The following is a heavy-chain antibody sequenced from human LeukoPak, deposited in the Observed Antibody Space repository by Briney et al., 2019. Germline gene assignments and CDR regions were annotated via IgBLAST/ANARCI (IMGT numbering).Heavy chain of an antibody. CDR2: IYHSGST. D-gene: IGHD6-13*01. V-gene: IGHV4-38-2*02. J-gene: IGHJ5*02. Sequence: SETLSLTCTVSGYSISSGYYWGWIRQPPGKGLEWIGSIYHSGSTYYNPSLKSRVTISVDTSKNQFSLKLSSVTAADTAVYYCARVGVYSSSWYQGWFDPCGQGTLVTVSS. CDR1: GYSISSGYY. CDR3: ARVGVYSSSWYQGWFDP.